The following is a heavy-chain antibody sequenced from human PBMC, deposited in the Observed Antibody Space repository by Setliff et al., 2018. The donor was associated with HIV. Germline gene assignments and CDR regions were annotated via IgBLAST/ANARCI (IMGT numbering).Heavy chain of an antibody. CDR2: INVDGSSI. D-gene: IGHD3-3*01. CDR1: GFTFTDYW. J-gene: IGHJ5*02. CDR3: ARGFTIFGVGFSADPTGNWFDP. V-gene: IGHV3-74*01. Sequence: PGGSLRLSCAASGFTFTDYWMHWVRQVPGQGLVWVSRINVDGSSISYADSVKGRFTISRDNAKNTLFLQMNSLRAEDTAVYYCARGFTIFGVGFSADPTGNWFDPWGQGTLVTVSS.